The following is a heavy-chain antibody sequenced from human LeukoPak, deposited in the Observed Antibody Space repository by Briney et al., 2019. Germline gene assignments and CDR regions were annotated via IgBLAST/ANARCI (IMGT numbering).Heavy chain of an antibody. J-gene: IGHJ4*02. V-gene: IGHV3-21*01. CDR2: ISSSSRYI. D-gene: IGHD6-13*01. Sequence: PGGSLRLSCAASGFTFSTYSMNWVRQAPGKGLEWVSSISSSSRYIYYADSVKGRFTIPRDNAKNSLYLQMNSLRAEDTAVYYCARDFVGSSSYFDYWGQGTLVTVSS. CDR1: GFTFSTYS. CDR3: ARDFVGSSSYFDY.